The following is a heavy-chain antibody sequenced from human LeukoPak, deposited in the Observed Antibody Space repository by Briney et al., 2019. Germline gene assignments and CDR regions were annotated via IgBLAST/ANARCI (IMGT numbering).Heavy chain of an antibody. V-gene: IGHV3-11*01. J-gene: IGHJ6*03. D-gene: IGHD6-13*01. CDR2: ISSSGSTI. CDR1: GFTFSDYY. CDR3: ARDPKQHPYYSYMDV. Sequence: PGGSLRLSCAASGFTFSDYYMSWIRQAPGKGLEWVSYISSSGSTIYYADSVKGRFTISRDNAKNSLYLQMNSLRAEDTAVYYCARDPKQHPYYSYMDVWGKGTTVTVSS.